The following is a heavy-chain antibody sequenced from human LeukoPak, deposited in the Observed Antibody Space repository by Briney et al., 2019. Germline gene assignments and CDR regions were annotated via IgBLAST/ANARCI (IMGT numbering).Heavy chain of an antibody. CDR2: IYHSGST. V-gene: IGHV4-4*02. Sequence: TSETLSLTCTVSGGSISSSNWWSWVRQPPGKGLEWIGEIYHSGSTNYNPSLKSRVTISVDKSKNQFSLKLSSVTAADTAVYYCARGNWEDGSSSVTYYFDYWGQGTLVTVSS. CDR3: ARGNWEDGSSSVTYYFDY. J-gene: IGHJ4*02. CDR1: GGSISSSNW. D-gene: IGHD6-6*01.